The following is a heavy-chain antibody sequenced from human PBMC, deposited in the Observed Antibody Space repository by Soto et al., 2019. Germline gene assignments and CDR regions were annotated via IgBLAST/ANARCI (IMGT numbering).Heavy chain of an antibody. CDR2: MNPNSGNT. V-gene: IGHV1-8*01. Sequence: ASVKVSCKASGYTFTSYDINWVRQATGQGLEWMGWMNPNSGNTGYAQKFQGRVTMTRNTSISTAYMELSSLRSEDTAVYYCARAEIGGYCTNGVCYLYYFDYWCQGTLVTVSS. D-gene: IGHD2-8*01. J-gene: IGHJ4*02. CDR1: GYTFTSYD. CDR3: ARAEIGGYCTNGVCYLYYFDY.